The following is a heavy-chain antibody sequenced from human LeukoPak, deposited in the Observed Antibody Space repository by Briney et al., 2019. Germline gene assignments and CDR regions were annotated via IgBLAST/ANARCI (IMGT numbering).Heavy chain of an antibody. V-gene: IGHV4-4*02. CDR2: IYHSGST. J-gene: IGHJ4*02. CDR3: ARASHDYGDYSHFDY. CDR1: GGSISSSHW. D-gene: IGHD4-17*01. Sequence: SETLSLTCAVSGGSISSSHWWSWVRRPPGKGLEWIGEIYHSGSTNYNPSLKSRVTILADKSKNQFSLKLNSVTAADTAVYYCARASHDYGDYSHFDYWGQGTLVTVSS.